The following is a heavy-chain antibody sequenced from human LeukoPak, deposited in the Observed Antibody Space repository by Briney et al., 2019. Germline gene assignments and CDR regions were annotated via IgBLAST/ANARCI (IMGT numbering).Heavy chain of an antibody. J-gene: IGHJ4*02. D-gene: IGHD5-24*01. CDR3: AKDIRDGYNYVFDY. CDR1: GFTFRTYA. Sequence: GGSLRLSCAATGFTFRTYAVHWVRQAPGKGLEWVAVISYDGSNKYYADSVKGRFTISRDNSKNTLYLQMNSLRAEDTAVYYCAKDIRDGYNYVFDYWGQGTLVTVSS. V-gene: IGHV3-30-3*01. CDR2: ISYDGSNK.